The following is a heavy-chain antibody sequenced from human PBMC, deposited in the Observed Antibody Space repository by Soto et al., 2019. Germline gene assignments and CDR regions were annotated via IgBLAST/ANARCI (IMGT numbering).Heavy chain of an antibody. CDR1: GGAFSDYA. CDR2: IMPIFRAP. CDR3: ASWLKGPDIGNYFYGMDV. D-gene: IGHD2-15*01. Sequence: SVKVSCKASGGAFSDYAFSWVRQAPGQGLEWLGGIMPIFRAPDYAQKFQGRVTITADEFTRTAYMEMNSLRSEDTAVYYCASWLKGPDIGNYFYGMDVWGQGPTVTAAS. V-gene: IGHV1-69*13. J-gene: IGHJ6*02.